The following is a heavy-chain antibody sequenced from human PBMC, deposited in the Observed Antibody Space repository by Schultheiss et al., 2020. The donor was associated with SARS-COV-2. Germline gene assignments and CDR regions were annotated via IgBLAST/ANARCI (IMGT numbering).Heavy chain of an antibody. CDR1: GGSFSGYY. Sequence: ETLSLTCAVYGGSFSGYYWSWIRQPPGKGLEWIGEINHSGSTNYNPSLKSRVTISVDTSKNQFSLKLSSVTAADTAVYYCARLSSTIVVVPAATSWQNNWFDPWGQGTLVTVSS. CDR3: ARLSSTIVVVPAATSWQNNWFDP. D-gene: IGHD2-2*01. J-gene: IGHJ5*02. CDR2: INHSGST. V-gene: IGHV4-34*01.